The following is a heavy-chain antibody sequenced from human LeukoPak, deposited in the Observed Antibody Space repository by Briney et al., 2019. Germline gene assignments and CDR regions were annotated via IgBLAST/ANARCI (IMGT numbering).Heavy chain of an antibody. J-gene: IGHJ6*03. CDR1: GFTFSGYA. Sequence: QTGGSLRLSCAASGFTFSGYAMSWVRQAPGKGLEWVAVISYDGINTDYVDSVKGRFTISRDNSKNTVYLQMNSLRVVDTAVYYCANVVLLWFGESSLAGGNVDMDVWGRGTTVTVSS. D-gene: IGHD3-10*01. CDR2: ISYDGINT. V-gene: IGHV3-30*18. CDR3: ANVVLLWFGESSLAGGNVDMDV.